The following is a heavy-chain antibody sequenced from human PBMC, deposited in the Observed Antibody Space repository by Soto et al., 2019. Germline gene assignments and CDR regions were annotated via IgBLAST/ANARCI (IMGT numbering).Heavy chain of an antibody. V-gene: IGHV3-74*01. D-gene: IGHD3-10*01. CDR2: INSDVSRT. Sequence: EVQLVESGGDLVQPGGSLRLSCAASGFTFSNYWMHWFRQVPGKGPMWVSRINSDVSRTNYADSVKGRFTISRDNAKSTLYLQMNSLRAEDTAVYYCARGAGGYYYMDVWGKGTTVTVSS. J-gene: IGHJ6*03. CDR3: ARGAGGYYYMDV. CDR1: GFTFSNYW.